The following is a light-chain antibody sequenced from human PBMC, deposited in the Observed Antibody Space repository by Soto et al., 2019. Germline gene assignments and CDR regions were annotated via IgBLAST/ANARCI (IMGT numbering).Light chain of an antibody. CDR2: EVS. V-gene: IGLV2-14*01. CDR1: SSDVGGYTY. CDR3: TSYTTSSTYV. J-gene: IGLJ1*01. Sequence: QSVLTQPASVSGSPGQSSTISCTGTSSDVGGYTYVSWYQQHPGKAPKLMIYEVSNRPSGVSNRFSGSKSGNTASLTISGLQAEDEADYYCTSYTTSSTYVFGTGTKVTVL.